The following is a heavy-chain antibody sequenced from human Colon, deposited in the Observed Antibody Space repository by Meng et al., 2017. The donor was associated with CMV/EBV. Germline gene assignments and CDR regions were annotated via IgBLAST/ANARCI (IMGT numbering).Heavy chain of an antibody. CDR2: VYSGGST. Sequence: GGSLRLSCAASGINIGRDYMNWVRQAPGKGLEWVAVVYSGGSTYVADSVKGRFTIFRDASTNTLYLQMNSLRAEDSAVYYCARGGDYYGMDVWGQGTTVTVSS. V-gene: IGHV3-53*01. CDR3: ARGGDYYGMDV. D-gene: IGHD2-21*01. CDR1: GINIGRDY. J-gene: IGHJ6*02.